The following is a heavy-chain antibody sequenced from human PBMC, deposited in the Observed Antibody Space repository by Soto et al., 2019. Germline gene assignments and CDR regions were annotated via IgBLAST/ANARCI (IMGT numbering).Heavy chain of an antibody. CDR3: ARLLCCSSIRCYKAPVPTPSGVYGMDV. V-gene: IGHV5-10-1*01. CDR2: IDPSDSYT. Sequence: GESLKISCKGSGYSFTNYWISWVRQTPGKGLECVGRIDPSDSYTNYSPSFEGHVTISADKSISTSYLQWSSLRASDTAIYYCARLLCCSSIRCYKAPVPTPSGVYGMDVWGQGTTVTVSS. D-gene: IGHD2-2*02. J-gene: IGHJ6*02. CDR1: GYSFTNYW.